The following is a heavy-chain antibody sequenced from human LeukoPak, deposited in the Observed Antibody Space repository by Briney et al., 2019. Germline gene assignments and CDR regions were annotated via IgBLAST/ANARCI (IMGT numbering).Heavy chain of an antibody. J-gene: IGHJ3*02. CDR2: IYYSGST. CDR1: GGSISSFY. Sequence: SETLSLTCTDSGGSISSFYWSWIRQPPGKGLEWIGYIYYSGSTNYNPSLKSRVTISVDTSKNQFSLKLSSVTAADTAVYYCARVLTMVRAFDIWGQGTMVTVSS. D-gene: IGHD3-10*01. CDR3: ARVLTMVRAFDI. V-gene: IGHV4-59*01.